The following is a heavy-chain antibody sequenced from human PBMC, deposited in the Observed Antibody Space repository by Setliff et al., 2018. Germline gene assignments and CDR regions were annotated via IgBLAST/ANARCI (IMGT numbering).Heavy chain of an antibody. J-gene: IGHJ4*02. CDR1: GGTFSDYY. V-gene: IGHV4-34*01. D-gene: IGHD6-6*01. Sequence: SETLSLTCGASGGTFSDYYWTWIRQPPGKGLEWVGEINHTGTTKYNPSLQSRVTISIDTSKDQFSLTVTSVTAADTAMYYCARGRNVAARLLGSWGQGTLVTVSS. CDR3: ARGRNVAARLLGS. CDR2: INHTGTT.